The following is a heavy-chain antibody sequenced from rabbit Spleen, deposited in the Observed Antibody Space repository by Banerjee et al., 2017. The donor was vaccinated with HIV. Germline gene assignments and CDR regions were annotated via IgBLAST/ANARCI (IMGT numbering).Heavy chain of an antibody. J-gene: IGHJ4*01. Sequence: QSLEESGGDLVKPGASLTLTCTASGFSFSSSYDMCWVRQAPGKGLEWIACIYGGSGSTYYASWAKGRFTISKTSSTTVTLQMTSLTAADTATYFCARDDHDSNYWGFYFNLWGQGTLVTVS. CDR2: IYGGSGST. V-gene: IGHV1S40*01. CDR3: ARDDHDSNYWGFYFNL. D-gene: IGHD8-1*01. CDR1: GFSFSSSYD.